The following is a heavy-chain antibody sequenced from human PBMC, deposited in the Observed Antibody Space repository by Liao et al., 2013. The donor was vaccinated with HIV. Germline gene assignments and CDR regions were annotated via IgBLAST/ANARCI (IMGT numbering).Heavy chain of an antibody. CDR1: GGSISSYY. J-gene: IGHJ4*02. V-gene: IGHV4-59*01. D-gene: IGHD3-22*01. CDR2: FYHSGST. CDR3: ATAGDTSGYYWAALDS. Sequence: QVQLQESGPGLVKPSETLSLTCTVSGGSISSYYWSWIRQPPGKGLEWIGYFYHSGSTNYNPSLKSRVSISIETSKNQFFLRLSSVTAADTAMYYCATAGDTSGYYWAALDSWGQGTLVTVSS.